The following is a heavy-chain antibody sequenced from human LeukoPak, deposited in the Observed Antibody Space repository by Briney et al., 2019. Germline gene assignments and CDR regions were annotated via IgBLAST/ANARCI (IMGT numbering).Heavy chain of an antibody. V-gene: IGHV4-59*01. J-gene: IGHJ4*02. CDR2: IYYSGST. CDR1: GGSISSYY. CDR3: ARDQDY. Sequence: SETLSLTCTVSGGSISSYYWSWIRQPPGKGLEWIGYIYYSGSTNYNPSLRSRVTISVDTSKNQFSLKLSSVTAADTAVYYCARDQDYWGQGTLVTVSS.